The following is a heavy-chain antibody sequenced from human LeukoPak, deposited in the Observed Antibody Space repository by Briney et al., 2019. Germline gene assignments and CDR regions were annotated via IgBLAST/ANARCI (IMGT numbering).Heavy chain of an antibody. D-gene: IGHD1-26*01. V-gene: IGHV4-39*07. CDR1: GGSISSSSYY. Sequence: SETLSLTCTVSGGSISSSSYYWGWIRQPPGKGLEWIGSIYYSGSTYYNPSLKSRVTISVDASKNQFSLKLSSVTAADTAVYYCARFVQVGATHHFDYWGQGTLVTVSS. CDR3: ARFVQVGATHHFDY. J-gene: IGHJ4*02. CDR2: IYYSGST.